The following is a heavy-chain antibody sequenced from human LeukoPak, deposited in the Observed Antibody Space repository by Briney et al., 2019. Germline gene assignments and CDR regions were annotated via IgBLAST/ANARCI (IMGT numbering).Heavy chain of an antibody. CDR2: IRGGGENT. CDR3: AKISWDGRGTFY. CDR1: GFTFSTYS. Sequence: PGRSLRLSCAASGFTFSTYSMSWVRQAPGKGLEWVSAIRGGGENTYYADSVKGRFTISRDNSKDTLSLQMNSLRAEDTAVYYCAKISWDGRGTFYWGQGTLVTVSS. D-gene: IGHD2-15*01. J-gene: IGHJ4*02. V-gene: IGHV3-23*01.